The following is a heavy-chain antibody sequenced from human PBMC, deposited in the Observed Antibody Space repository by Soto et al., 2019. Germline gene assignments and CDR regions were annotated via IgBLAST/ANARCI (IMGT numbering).Heavy chain of an antibody. Sequence: GGSLRRSXAASGFTFSDYYMSWIRQAPGKGLEWVSYISSSGSTIYYADSVKGRFTISRDNAKNSLYLQMNSLRAEDTDVYYCARVRFLRSRGMDVWGQGTTVTVSS. V-gene: IGHV3-11*01. J-gene: IGHJ6*02. D-gene: IGHD3-3*01. CDR3: ARVRFLRSRGMDV. CDR1: GFTFSDYY. CDR2: ISSSGSTI.